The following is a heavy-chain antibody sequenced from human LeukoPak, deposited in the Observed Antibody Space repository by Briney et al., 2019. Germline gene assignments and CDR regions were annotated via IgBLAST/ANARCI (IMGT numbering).Heavy chain of an antibody. J-gene: IGHJ3*02. Sequence: PGGSLRLSCAASAFTFSRYWMSWVCQAPGKWLECVANIEGDGSAKNYVDSVKGRFTIPRDNAENSLYLQMDSLRVEDTAIYYCARDPGWGAYDIWGQGAMVTVSS. CDR3: ARDPGWGAYDI. D-gene: IGHD7-27*01. V-gene: IGHV3-7*01. CDR1: AFTFSRYW. CDR2: IEGDGSAK.